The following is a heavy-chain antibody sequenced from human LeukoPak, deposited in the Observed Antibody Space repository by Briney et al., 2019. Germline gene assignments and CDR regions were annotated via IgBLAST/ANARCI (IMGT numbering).Heavy chain of an antibody. CDR2: IYTSGST. CDR1: GGSISSYY. V-gene: IGHV4-4*07. Sequence: SETLSLTCTVSGGSISSYYWSWIRQPAGKGLEWIGRIYTSGSTNYNPSLKSRVTMSVNTSKNQFSLKLSSVTAADTAVYYCAREEQWLATYYMDVWGKGTTVTVSS. D-gene: IGHD6-19*01. CDR3: AREEQWLATYYMDV. J-gene: IGHJ6*03.